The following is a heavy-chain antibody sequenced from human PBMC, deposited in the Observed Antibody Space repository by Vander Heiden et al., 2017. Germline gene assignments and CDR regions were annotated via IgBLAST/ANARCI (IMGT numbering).Heavy chain of an antibody. CDR3: AKAELERRTHYYYGMDV. J-gene: IGHJ6*02. D-gene: IGHD1-1*01. CDR2: ISGSGGST. CDR1: GLTFSSYA. Sequence: EVQLLESGGGLVQPGGSLRLSCAASGLTFSSYAMSWVRQAPGKGLEWVSAISGSGGSTYYADSVKGRFTISRDNSKNTLYLQMNSLRAEDTAVYYCAKAELERRTHYYYGMDVWGQGTTVTVSS. V-gene: IGHV3-23*01.